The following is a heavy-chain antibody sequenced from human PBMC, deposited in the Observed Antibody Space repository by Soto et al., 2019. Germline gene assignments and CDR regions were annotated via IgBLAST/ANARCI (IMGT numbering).Heavy chain of an antibody. Sequence: EVQLVESGGGLVQPGGSLRVSCAASGFTFSDYWMHWVRQVPGKGLVWVSRIKGDGSRVDFADSVRGRFTISRDNAANTVYLQMSSLRAEDAAVDYCGRGAYYADYIDSWGHGTLVTVSS. J-gene: IGHJ5*01. D-gene: IGHD3-10*01. CDR2: IKGDGSRV. V-gene: IGHV3-74*01. CDR3: GRGAYYADYIDS. CDR1: GFTFSDYW.